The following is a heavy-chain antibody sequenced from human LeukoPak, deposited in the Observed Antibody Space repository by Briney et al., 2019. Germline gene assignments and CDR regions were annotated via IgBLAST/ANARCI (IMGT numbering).Heavy chain of an antibody. CDR1: GFMFGGYA. CDR3: SRAVAHLDY. V-gene: IGHV3-49*04. Sequence: PGRSLRLSCTASGFMFGGYAVSWVRQAPGKGLEWVGFIRGESYGGTTEYAASVKGRFTISRDDSKSIAYLQMNSLKTEDTAVYYCSRAVAHLDYWGQGTLVTVSS. CDR2: IRGESYGGTT. J-gene: IGHJ4*02. D-gene: IGHD4-23*01.